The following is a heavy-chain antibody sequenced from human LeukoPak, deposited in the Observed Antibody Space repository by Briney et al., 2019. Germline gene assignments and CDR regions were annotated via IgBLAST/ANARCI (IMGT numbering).Heavy chain of an antibody. J-gene: IGHJ4*02. Sequence: QPGGSLRLSCAASGFTFSSYSMNWVRQAPGKGLEWVSYISSSSSTIYYADSVKGRFTISRDNAKNSLYLQMNSLRAEDTAVYYCARDVQRGYSGYKGGFDYWGQGTLVTVSS. D-gene: IGHD5-12*01. V-gene: IGHV3-48*01. CDR1: GFTFSSYS. CDR3: ARDVQRGYSGYKGGFDY. CDR2: ISSSSSTI.